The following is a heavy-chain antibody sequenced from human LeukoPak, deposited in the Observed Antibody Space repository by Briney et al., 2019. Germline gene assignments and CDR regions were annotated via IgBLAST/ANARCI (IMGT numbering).Heavy chain of an antibody. CDR3: AKGFSSGPWDACDI. Sequence: QSGGSLRLSCAASGFTFSSYGMHWVRQAPGKGLEWVAVISYDGSKKYYADSVKGRFTISRDSSKNMLYLQMNSLRVEDTAVYYCAKGFSSGPWDACDIWGQGIMVTVSS. CDR2: ISYDGSKK. V-gene: IGHV3-30*18. CDR1: GFTFSSYG. J-gene: IGHJ3*02. D-gene: IGHD3-22*01.